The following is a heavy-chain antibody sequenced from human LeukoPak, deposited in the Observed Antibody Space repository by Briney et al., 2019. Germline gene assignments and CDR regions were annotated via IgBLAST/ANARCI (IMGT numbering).Heavy chain of an antibody. CDR1: GGSFSGYY. V-gene: IGHV4-34*01. J-gene: IGHJ4*02. CDR3: ARAGGNRIAGGLSDY. CDR2: INHSGST. D-gene: IGHD6-13*01. Sequence: SETLSLTCAVYGGSFSGYYWSWIRQPPRKGLDWIGEINHSGSTNYNPSLKSRVTISVDTSKNQFSLKLSSVTAADTAVYYCARAGGNRIAGGLSDYWGQGTLVTVSS.